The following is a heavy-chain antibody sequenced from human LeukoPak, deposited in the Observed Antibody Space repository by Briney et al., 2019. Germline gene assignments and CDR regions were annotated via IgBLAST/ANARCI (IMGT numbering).Heavy chain of an antibody. D-gene: IGHD3-3*01. J-gene: IGHJ6*03. CDR1: GFTFSSS. CDR2: ISSTGGTI. Sequence: GGSLRLSCAASGFTFSSSMNWVRQAPGKGLEWVSYISSTGGTIYYADSVKGRFTISRDNAKNSLYLQMNSLRAEDTAVYYCARDPAVITIFGGSYYMDVWGKGTTVTVSS. CDR3: ARDPAVITIFGGSYYMDV. V-gene: IGHV3-48*04.